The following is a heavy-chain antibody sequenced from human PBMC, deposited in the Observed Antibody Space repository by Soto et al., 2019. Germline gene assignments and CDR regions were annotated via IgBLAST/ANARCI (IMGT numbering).Heavy chain of an antibody. D-gene: IGHD2-15*01. V-gene: IGHV1-2*02. Sequence: GALVKVSCNASGYTLIVYYTHWVRQAPGQGLEWMGRFSPKSVAITYAQKFQSRVTLAWDTSLNTAYMELSSLRSYDTALYYSARPPGYISVWYYFDSCGQGTQVTVSS. CDR1: GYTLIVYY. CDR3: ARPPGYISVWYYFDS. J-gene: IGHJ4*02. CDR2: FSPKSVAI.